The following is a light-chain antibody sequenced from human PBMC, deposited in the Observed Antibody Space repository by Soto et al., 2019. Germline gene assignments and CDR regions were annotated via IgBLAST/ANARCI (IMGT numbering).Light chain of an antibody. CDR3: KQSYSTPYT. Sequence: DIKMTQSPSSLSASVGDRVTITCRASQSISRSSNWYQQKPGKASKLLIYAASSLQSGVPSRFSGSGSGTDFTPTISSLQPEDFATYYCKQSYSTPYTFGRGIKLESK. CDR1: QSISRS. J-gene: IGKJ2*01. V-gene: IGKV1-39*01. CDR2: AAS.